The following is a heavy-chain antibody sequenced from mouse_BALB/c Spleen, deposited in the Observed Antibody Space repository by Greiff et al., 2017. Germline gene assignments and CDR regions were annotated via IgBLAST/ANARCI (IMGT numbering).Heavy chain of an antibody. CDR3: ARSGGEAWFAY. CDR2: ILPGSGST. CDR1: GYTFSSYW. V-gene: IGHV1-9*01. D-gene: IGHD3-1*01. Sequence: VKLQESGAELMKPGASVKISCKATGYTFSSYWIEWVKQRPGHGLEWIGEILPGSGSTNYNEKFKGKATFTADTSSNTAYMQLSSLTSEDSAVYYCARSGGEAWFAYWGQGTLVTVSA. J-gene: IGHJ3*01.